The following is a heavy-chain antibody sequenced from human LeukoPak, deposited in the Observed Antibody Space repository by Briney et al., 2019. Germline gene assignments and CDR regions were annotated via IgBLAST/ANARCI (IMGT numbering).Heavy chain of an antibody. CDR2: INAGDGNT. CDR1: GYTFTSYT. Sequence: GASVKVSCKASGYTFTSYTIHWVRQAPGQRLEWMGWINAGDGNTRYSQNFQGRVTITRDTSASSVYMELSSLRSEDSAVYYCARGGLIWFEAHLGYWGQGALVTVSS. V-gene: IGHV1-3*01. D-gene: IGHD3-10*01. CDR3: ARGGLIWFEAHLGY. J-gene: IGHJ4*02.